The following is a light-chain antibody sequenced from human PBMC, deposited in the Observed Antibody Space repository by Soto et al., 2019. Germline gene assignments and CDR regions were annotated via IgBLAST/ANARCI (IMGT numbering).Light chain of an antibody. V-gene: IGKV1-12*01. Sequence: DIQMTQSPSSVSASVGDRVTITCRASQGITTLLAWYQQKPGKAPNLLIHTASSLQSGVPSRFSGSGSGTEFTLTISSLQPEDFATYYCQQGSSFPLTFGQGTRVDIK. J-gene: IGKJ5*01. CDR3: QQGSSFPLT. CDR2: TAS. CDR1: QGITTL.